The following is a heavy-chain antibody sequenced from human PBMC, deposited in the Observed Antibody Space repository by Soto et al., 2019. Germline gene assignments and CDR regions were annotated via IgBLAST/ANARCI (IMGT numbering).Heavy chain of an antibody. V-gene: IGHV1-18*01. J-gene: IGHJ5*02. CDR3: ARETRYCSGGSCSRWFDP. CDR1: GYTFTSYG. CDR2: ISAYNGNT. D-gene: IGHD2-15*01. Sequence: GASVKVSCKASGYTFTSYGNSWVRQAPGQGLEWMGWISAYNGNTNYAQKLQGRVTMTTDTSTSTAYMELRSLRSDDTAVYYCARETRYCSGGSCSRWFDPWGQGTLVTVSS.